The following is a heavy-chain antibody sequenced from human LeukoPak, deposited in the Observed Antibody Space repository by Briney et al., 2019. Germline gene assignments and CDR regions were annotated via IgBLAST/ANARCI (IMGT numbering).Heavy chain of an antibody. CDR1: GYTFTSYG. V-gene: IGHV1-18*01. J-gene: IGHJ4*02. Sequence: ASVKVSCKASGYTFTSYGISWVRQAPGQGLEWMGWISAYNGNTNHAQKLQGRVTMTTDTSTSTAYMELRSLRSDDTAVYYCARERGSGGWYPERYDYWGQGTLVTVSS. CDR3: ARERGSGGWYPERYDY. D-gene: IGHD6-19*01. CDR2: ISAYNGNT.